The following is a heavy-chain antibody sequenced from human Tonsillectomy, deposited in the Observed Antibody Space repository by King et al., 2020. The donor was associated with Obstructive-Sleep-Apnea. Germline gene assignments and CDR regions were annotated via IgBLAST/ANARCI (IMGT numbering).Heavy chain of an antibody. CDR2: MNSDGSST. J-gene: IGHJ6*02. CDR3: AKTPYRYYGLDV. Sequence: VQLVESGGGLVQPGGSRRLSCAAHGFTFSSYWMLWVRQTPGKGLVWVLRMNSDGSSTSHSDSVKGRFTISRDNAKNTLYLQMNSLRAEDTAVYYCAKTPYRYYGLDVWGQGTTVTVSS. CDR1: GFTFSSYW. D-gene: IGHD3-16*02. V-gene: IGHV3-74*01.